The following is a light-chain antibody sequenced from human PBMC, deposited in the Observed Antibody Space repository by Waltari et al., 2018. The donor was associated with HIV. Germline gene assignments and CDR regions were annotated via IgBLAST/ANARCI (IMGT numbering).Light chain of an antibody. Sequence: QSALTPPASVSGSPGQSITISCTGSTSDFGLYNFISWYQQHPGGVPKVIISEVSSPPAGVARRFSGSKTGNTASLTISWLQTEDEADYYCTSFTSNYTVMFGGGTKVTVL. J-gene: IGLJ3*02. V-gene: IGLV2-14*01. CDR2: EVS. CDR3: TSFTSNYTVM. CDR1: TSDFGLYNF.